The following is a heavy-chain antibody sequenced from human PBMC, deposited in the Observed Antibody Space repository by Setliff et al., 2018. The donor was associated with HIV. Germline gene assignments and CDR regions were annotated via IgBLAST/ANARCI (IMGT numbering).Heavy chain of an antibody. J-gene: IGHJ6*02. CDR2: IHISGAN. CDR1: GYSISSGYY. D-gene: IGHD3-10*01. Sequence: SETLSLTCPVSGYSISSGYYWGWIRQPPGRGLEYIGCIHISGANNYNPSLAGRLTISVDTSKNQISLKLSSVTAADTAVYYCARDNAYYYGSGSHRYYAMDVWGRGTTVTVSS. CDR3: ARDNAYYYGSGSHRYYAMDV. V-gene: IGHV4-38-2*02.